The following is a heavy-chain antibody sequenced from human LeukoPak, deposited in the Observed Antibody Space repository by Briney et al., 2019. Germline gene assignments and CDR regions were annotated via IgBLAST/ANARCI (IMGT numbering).Heavy chain of an antibody. D-gene: IGHD2-2*01. CDR1: GYTFTSYD. CDR3: ARGIVVVPAALYYYYYYGMDV. V-gene: IGHV1-8*01. Sequence: ASVKVSCKASGYTFTSYDINWVRQATGQGLEWMGWMNPNSGNTGYAQKFQGRVTMTRNTSISTAYMELSSLRSEDTAVYYCARGIVVVPAALYYYYYYGMDVWGQGTTVTVSS. J-gene: IGHJ6*02. CDR2: MNPNSGNT.